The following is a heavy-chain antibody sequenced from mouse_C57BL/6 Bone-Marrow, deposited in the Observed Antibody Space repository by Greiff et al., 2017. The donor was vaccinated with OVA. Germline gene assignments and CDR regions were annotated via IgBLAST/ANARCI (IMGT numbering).Heavy chain of an antibody. CDR1: GYTFTSYG. Sequence: QVQLQQSGAELARPGASVKLSCKASGYTFTSYGISWVKQRTGQGLEWIGEIYPRSGNTYYNEKFKGKATMTADKSSSTAYMERLSLTSVYSAVYFCSRYDCFGIGAMDYWGQGTAVTVSS. D-gene: IGHD2-4*01. CDR2: IYPRSGNT. CDR3: SRYDCFGIGAMDY. V-gene: IGHV1-81*01. J-gene: IGHJ4*01.